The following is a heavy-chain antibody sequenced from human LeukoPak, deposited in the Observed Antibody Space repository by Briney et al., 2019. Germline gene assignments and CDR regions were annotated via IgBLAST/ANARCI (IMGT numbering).Heavy chain of an antibody. V-gene: IGHV3-48*04. CDR3: ARDVPLEDYHDY. D-gene: IGHD1-1*01. CDR1: GFTFSDYS. Sequence: GGSLRLSCAASGFTFSDYSINWVRQAPGKGLEWLSYISSSGSTIYYADSVKGRFTISRDNAKNSLYLQMNSLRAEDTAVYYCARDVPLEDYHDYWGQGTLVTVSS. J-gene: IGHJ4*02. CDR2: ISSSGSTI.